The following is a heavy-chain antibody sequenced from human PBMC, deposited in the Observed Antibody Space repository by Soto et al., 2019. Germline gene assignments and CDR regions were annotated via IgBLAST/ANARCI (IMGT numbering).Heavy chain of an antibody. Sequence: HPGGSVRLSCAASGFTFSNYEINWVRQAPGKGLEWVSYIHSTGNFIHYADSVKGRFTISRDDAKNSVYLQMNSLRAEDTALYYCAREDIPADGPFDYWGPGILVTVSS. J-gene: IGHJ4*02. V-gene: IGHV3-48*03. CDR1: GFTFSNYE. CDR2: IHSTGNFI. CDR3: AREDIPADGPFDY. D-gene: IGHD6-13*01.